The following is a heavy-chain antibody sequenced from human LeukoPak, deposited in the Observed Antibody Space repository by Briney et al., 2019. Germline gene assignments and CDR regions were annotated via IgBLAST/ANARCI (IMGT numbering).Heavy chain of an antibody. CDR1: GYSISSGYY. J-gene: IGHJ4*02. V-gene: IGHV4-38-2*02. CDR3: ARGPYSSSYFDY. Sequence: SETLSLTCTVSGYSISSGYYWGWIRQPPGKGLEWIGSIYHSGSTYYAPSLKSRVTISVDTSKNHSSLKLSSVTAADTAVYYCARGPYSSSYFDYWGQGTLVTVSS. CDR2: IYHSGST. D-gene: IGHD6-13*01.